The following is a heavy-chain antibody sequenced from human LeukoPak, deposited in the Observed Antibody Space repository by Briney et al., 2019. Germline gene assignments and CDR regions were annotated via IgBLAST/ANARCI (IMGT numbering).Heavy chain of an antibody. V-gene: IGHV3-30*04. CDR3: ARENVDIVPAHYFDY. CDR1: GFPFSSYA. D-gene: IGHD5-12*01. J-gene: IGHJ4*02. Sequence: QPGRSLLLSCAASGFPFSSYAMHWVRQAPGKGLEWVALISYDGSNKYCADSVKGRFTISRDNSKNTLYVQMNSLRAEDTAVYYCARENVDIVPAHYFDYWGQGTLVTVSS. CDR2: ISYDGSNK.